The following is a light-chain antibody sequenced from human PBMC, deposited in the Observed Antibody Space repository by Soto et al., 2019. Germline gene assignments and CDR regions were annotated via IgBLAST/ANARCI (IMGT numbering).Light chain of an antibody. J-gene: IGKJ1*01. CDR1: QGIRSW. CDR3: QQYNSYWT. CDR2: DAS. Sequence: IQMTQSPSSVSASVGDRVTITCRASQGIRSWLAWYQQKPGKATKLLIYDASSLERGVPSRFSGSGSGTEFTLTINSLQPADFATYYCQQYNSYWTFGQGTKVDI. V-gene: IGKV1-5*01.